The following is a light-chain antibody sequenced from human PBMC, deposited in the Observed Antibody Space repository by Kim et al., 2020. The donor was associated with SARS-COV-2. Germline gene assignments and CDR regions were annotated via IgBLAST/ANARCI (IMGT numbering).Light chain of an antibody. J-gene: IGLJ2*01. Sequence: GQSVTFSCTGTSSDVGGYNYVSWYQQHPGKAPKLMIYDVSKRPSGVPDRFSGSKSGNTASLTISGLQAEDEADYYCCSYAGSYTLVFGGGTQLTVL. CDR2: DVS. CDR3: CSYAGSYTLV. V-gene: IGLV2-11*01. CDR1: SSDVGGYNY.